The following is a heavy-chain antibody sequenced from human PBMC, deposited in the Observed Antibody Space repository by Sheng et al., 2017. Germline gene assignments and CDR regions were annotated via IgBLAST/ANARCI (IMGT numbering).Heavy chain of an antibody. D-gene: IGHD2-8*01. CDR1: VAPSALVVTT. CDR3: AKGTMVLTRNYYFDS. CDR2: LYYSGTT. J-gene: IGHJ4*02. Sequence: QLQLQESGPGLGQAFGDPGPSPALSLVAPSALVVTTGGWIRQPPGKGLEWIGSLYYSGTTYDQPVPQESSHHIRRHVQKNQFSLRLNSVTAADTAVYYCAKGTMVLTRNYYFDSWGQGTLVTVS. V-gene: IGHV4-39*01.